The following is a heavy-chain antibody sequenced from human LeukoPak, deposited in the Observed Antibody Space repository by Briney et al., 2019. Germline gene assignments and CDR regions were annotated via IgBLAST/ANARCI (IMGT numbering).Heavy chain of an antibody. CDR3: ARVAGSIDY. D-gene: IGHD1-26*01. CDR2: MNLKSGYT. CDR1: GYSFTTYD. Sequence: AASVKVSCKASGYSFTTYDINWVRQATGQGLEWMGWMNLKSGYTGYAQKFQGRVTITRDTSTSTVYMELSSLRSEDTAVYYCARVAGSIDYWGQGTLVTVSS. V-gene: IGHV1-8*03. J-gene: IGHJ4*02.